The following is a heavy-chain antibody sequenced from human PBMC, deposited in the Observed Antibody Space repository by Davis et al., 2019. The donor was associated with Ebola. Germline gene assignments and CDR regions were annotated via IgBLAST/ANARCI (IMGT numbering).Heavy chain of an antibody. D-gene: IGHD3-22*01. V-gene: IGHV3-9*01. CDR3: AKVTTYDSSGYYYPDAFDI. J-gene: IGHJ3*02. CDR1: GFTFSSYA. CDR2: ISWNSGSI. Sequence: SLKISCAASGFTFSSYAMHWVRQAPGKGLEWVSGISWNSGSIGYADSVKGRFTISRDNAKNSLYLQMNSLRAEDTALYYCAKVTTYDSSGYYYPDAFDIWGQGTMVTVSS.